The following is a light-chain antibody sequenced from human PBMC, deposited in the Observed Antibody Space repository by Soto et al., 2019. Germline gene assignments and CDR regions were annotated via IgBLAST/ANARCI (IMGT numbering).Light chain of an antibody. CDR2: SVS. CDR1: QSVSSN. J-gene: IGKJ1*01. V-gene: IGKV3-15*01. Sequence: EIVLTQSPGTLSLSPGERATLSCRASQSVSSNVAWYQQKPGQAPSLLIYSVSTRATGIPARFSGSGSATEFSLTINSLHSEDFAIYYCQQYNKWPPWTFGQGTKVDIK. CDR3: QQYNKWPPWT.